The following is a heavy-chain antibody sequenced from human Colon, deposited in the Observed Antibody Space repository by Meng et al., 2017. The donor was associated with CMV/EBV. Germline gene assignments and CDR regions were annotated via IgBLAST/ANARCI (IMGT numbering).Heavy chain of an antibody. Sequence: SGSSGSNWAKRWGRQAGGKGMEGVAVSGPGSATHYAESVKGRFTISRDNSKNTLFPQMNSLRAEDTAVYYCAKDSGVEVPSGRPSDPWGQGTLVTVSS. CDR3: AKDSGVEVPSGRPSDP. CDR1: GSSGSNWA. D-gene: IGHD1-7*01. CDR2: SGPGSAT. V-gene: IGHV3-23*01. J-gene: IGHJ5*02.